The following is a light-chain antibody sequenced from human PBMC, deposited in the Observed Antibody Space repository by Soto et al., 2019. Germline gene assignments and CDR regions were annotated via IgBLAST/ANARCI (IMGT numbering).Light chain of an antibody. CDR2: EVT. CDR1: SSDIGGYKH. Sequence: QFALAQPASVSGSPGQSITISCTGTSSDIGGYKHVSWYQQHPGKAPKLMIYEVTNRPSGVSYRFSGSKSGNTASLTISGLQAEDEADYHCSSYTTSSTQVFGTGTKVTVL. J-gene: IGLJ1*01. V-gene: IGLV2-14*01. CDR3: SSYTTSSTQV.